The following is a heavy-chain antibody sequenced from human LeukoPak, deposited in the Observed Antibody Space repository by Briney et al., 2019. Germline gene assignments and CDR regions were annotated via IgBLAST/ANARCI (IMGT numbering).Heavy chain of an antibody. V-gene: IGHV3-48*03. D-gene: IGHD1-26*01. CDR3: AREALVGAYFDY. CDR1: GFTFSSYE. CDR2: ISSSGSTI. J-gene: IGHJ4*02. Sequence: GGSLRLSCAASGFTFSSYEMNWVRQAPGKGLEWVSYISSSGSTIYYADSVKGRFTISRDNAKNSLYLQMNSLRAEDTAVYYCAREALVGAYFDYWGQGTLVTVSS.